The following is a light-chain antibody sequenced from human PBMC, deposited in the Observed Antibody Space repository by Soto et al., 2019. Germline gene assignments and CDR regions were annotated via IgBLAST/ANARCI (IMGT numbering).Light chain of an antibody. CDR3: QQLESYPST. Sequence: GASVTITCRASQNIRNWLAWYQQKPGKAPKLLIYAASTLQSGVPSRFSGSGSGTDFTLTISSLQPEDFATYYCQQLESYPSTFGGGTKVDIK. J-gene: IGKJ4*01. CDR2: AAS. CDR1: QNIRNW. V-gene: IGKV1-12*02.